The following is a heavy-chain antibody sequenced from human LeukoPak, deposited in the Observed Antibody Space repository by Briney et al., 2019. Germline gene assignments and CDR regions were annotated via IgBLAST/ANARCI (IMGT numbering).Heavy chain of an antibody. CDR1: GYTFTGYY. D-gene: IGHD2-15*01. J-gene: IGHJ4*02. Sequence: AASVNVSCTASGYTFTGYYMHWVRQAPGQGLEWMGWINPNSGGTNYAQTFQGRVTMTRDTSISTAYMELSRLRSDDTAVYYCASWRSVAASPFDYWGQGTLVTVSS. CDR3: ASWRSVAASPFDY. CDR2: INPNSGGT. V-gene: IGHV1-2*02.